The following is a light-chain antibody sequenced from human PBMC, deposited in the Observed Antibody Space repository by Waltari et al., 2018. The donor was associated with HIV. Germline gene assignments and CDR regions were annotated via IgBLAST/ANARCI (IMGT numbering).Light chain of an antibody. CDR3: MQGLQTPYS. J-gene: IGKJ2*03. Sequence: EIVMTQSPLSLSVTPGEPASFTCRSSQSLLQSNGYKYLDWYLRKPGQSPQLLIYLGSNRAPGVSDRFSGSGSGTDFTLKISRVEAEDVGVYYCMQGLQTPYSFGQGTKLEIK. CDR1: QSLLQSNGYKY. V-gene: IGKV2-28*01. CDR2: LGS.